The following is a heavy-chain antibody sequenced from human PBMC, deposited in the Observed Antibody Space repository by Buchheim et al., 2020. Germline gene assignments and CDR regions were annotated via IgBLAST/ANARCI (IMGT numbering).Heavy chain of an antibody. J-gene: IGHJ4*02. CDR1: GGSISSYY. Sequence: QVQLQESGPGLVKPSETLSLTCTVSGGSISSYYWSRIRQPPGKGLEWIGYVYYNGNTNYNPSLKSRVTISVDTSKNQFSLKLTSVTAADTAVYYCTKYGSYFDYWGQGTL. CDR3: TKYGSYFDY. CDR2: VYYNGNT. V-gene: IGHV4-59*01. D-gene: IGHD4-17*01.